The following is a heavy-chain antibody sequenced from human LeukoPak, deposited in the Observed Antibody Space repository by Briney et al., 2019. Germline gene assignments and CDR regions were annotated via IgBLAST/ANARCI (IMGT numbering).Heavy chain of an antibody. CDR3: ARENDNGNNWFDP. J-gene: IGHJ5*02. CDR1: GYSFSSYY. CDR2: INPSGDST. D-gene: IGHD1-1*01. V-gene: IGHV1-46*01. Sequence: ASVKVSCKASGYSFSSYYMHWVRQAPGQGLEWMGIINPSGDSTTYAQKFQGRVTMTGDTSTRTVYMELSSLRSDDTAVYYCARENDNGNNWFDPWGQGTLVTVSS.